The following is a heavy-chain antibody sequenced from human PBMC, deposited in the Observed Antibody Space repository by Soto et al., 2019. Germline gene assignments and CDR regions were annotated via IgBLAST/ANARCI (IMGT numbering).Heavy chain of an antibody. CDR2: IYPGDSDT. CDR1: GYSFTSYW. J-gene: IGHJ6*03. Sequence: PGESLKISCKGSGYSFTSYWIGWVRQRPGKGLEWVGIIYPGDSDTRYSPSFQGQVTISADKSISPAYLQWSSLKASDTAMYYCARFTGSSPRHPTYYYYYSMDVWGKGTTVTVSS. CDR3: ARFTGSSPRHPTYYYYYSMDV. V-gene: IGHV5-51*01. D-gene: IGHD2-8*02.